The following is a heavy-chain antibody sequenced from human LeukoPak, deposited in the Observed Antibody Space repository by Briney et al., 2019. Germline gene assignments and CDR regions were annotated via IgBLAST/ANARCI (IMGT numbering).Heavy chain of an antibody. CDR3: ARSCSGGSCYAAAFDI. Sequence: GGSLRLSCAASGFTFSSYSMNWVRQAPGKGLEWVSSISSSSYIYYADSVKGRFTISRDNAKNSLYLQMNSLRAEDTAVYYCARSCSGGSCYAAAFDIWGQGTMVTVSS. CDR2: ISSSSYI. V-gene: IGHV3-21*01. J-gene: IGHJ3*02. CDR1: GFTFSSYS. D-gene: IGHD2-15*01.